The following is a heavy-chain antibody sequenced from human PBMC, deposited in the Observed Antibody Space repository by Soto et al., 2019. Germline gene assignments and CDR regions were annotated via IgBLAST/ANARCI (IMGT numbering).Heavy chain of an antibody. D-gene: IGHD2-2*01. J-gene: IGHJ6*02. Sequence: SETLSLTCAVYGGSFSGYYWSWIRQPPGKGLEWIGEINHSGSTNYNPSLKSRVTISVDTSKNQFSLKLSSVTAADTAVYYCARGDIVVVPAAIPSRSYGMDVWGQGTTVTVSS. CDR1: GGSFSGYY. CDR3: ARGDIVVVPAAIPSRSYGMDV. CDR2: INHSGST. V-gene: IGHV4-34*01.